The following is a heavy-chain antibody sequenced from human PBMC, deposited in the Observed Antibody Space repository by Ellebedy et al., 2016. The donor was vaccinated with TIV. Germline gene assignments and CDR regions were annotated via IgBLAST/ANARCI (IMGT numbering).Heavy chain of an antibody. CDR3: AKPIDGMDV. CDR1: GLTFSSYA. D-gene: IGHD3-22*01. CDR2: ISGSGGST. Sequence: GGSLRLSXAASGLTFSSYAMCWVRQAPGKGLEWVSAISGSGGSTYYADSVKGRFTISRDNSKNTLYLQMNSLRAEDTAVYYCAKPIDGMDVWGQGTTVTVSS. V-gene: IGHV3-23*01. J-gene: IGHJ6*02.